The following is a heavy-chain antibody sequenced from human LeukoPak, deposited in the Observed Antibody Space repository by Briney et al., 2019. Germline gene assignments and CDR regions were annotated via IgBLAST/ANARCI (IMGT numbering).Heavy chain of an antibody. V-gene: IGHV3-11*04. D-gene: IGHD1-14*01. J-gene: IGHJ4*02. CDR2: ISFSGSTI. CDR1: GFTFSDYY. CDR3: ARANRLGAALLASFDY. Sequence: GGSLRLSCAASGFTFSDYYMSWIRQAPGKGLEWVSYISFSGSTIYYADSVKGRFTISRDNAKNSLYLQMNSLRAEDTAVYYCARANRLGAALLASFDYWGQGTLVTVSS.